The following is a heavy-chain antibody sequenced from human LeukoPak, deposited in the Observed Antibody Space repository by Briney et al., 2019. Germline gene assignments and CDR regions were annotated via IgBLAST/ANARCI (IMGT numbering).Heavy chain of an antibody. CDR3: ARQGSSSSIVGGFDY. J-gene: IGHJ4*02. V-gene: IGHV5-51*01. CDR2: IYPGDSDT. CDR1: GYSFTSYW. D-gene: IGHD6-6*01. Sequence: KLSCKGSGYSFTSYWIGWVRQMPGKGLEWMGIIYPGDSDTRYSPSFQGQVTISADKSISTAYLQWSSLKASDTAMYYCARQGSSSSIVGGFDYWGQGTLVTVSS.